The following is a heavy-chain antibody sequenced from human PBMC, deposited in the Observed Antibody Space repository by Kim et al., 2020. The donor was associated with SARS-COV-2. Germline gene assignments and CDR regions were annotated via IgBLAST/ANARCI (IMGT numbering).Heavy chain of an antibody. J-gene: IGHJ4*02. V-gene: IGHV3-48*02. CDR3: AREDIVATIVPYYFDY. Sequence: SVKGRFTISRDNAKNSLYLQMNSLRDEDTAVYYCAREDIVATIVPYYFDYWGQGTLVTVSS. D-gene: IGHD5-12*01.